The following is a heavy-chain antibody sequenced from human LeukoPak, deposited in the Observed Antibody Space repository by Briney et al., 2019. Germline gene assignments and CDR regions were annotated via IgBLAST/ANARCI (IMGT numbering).Heavy chain of an antibody. V-gene: IGHV4-59*12. CDR2: IYYSGST. CDR3: ARDWATYYDFWSGYRPRYGMDV. D-gene: IGHD3-3*01. CDR1: GGSISSYY. Sequence: PSETLSLTCTVSGGSISSYYWSWIRQPPGKGLEWIGYIYYSGSTYYNPSLKSRVTISVDTSKNQFSLKLSSVTAADTAVYYCARDWATYYDFWSGYRPRYGMDVWGQGTTVTVSS. J-gene: IGHJ6*02.